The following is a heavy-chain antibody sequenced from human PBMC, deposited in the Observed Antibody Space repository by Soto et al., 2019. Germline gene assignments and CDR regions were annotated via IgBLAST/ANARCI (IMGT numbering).Heavy chain of an antibody. Sequence: SQTLSLTCAISGDSVSSDSGAWHWIRQSPSRGLEWLGRTYYRSKWNNEYAPSVKSRITINPDTSKNQFSLHVNSVAPEDTAVYYCARDGGSERARYMDVWGKGTTVTVS. CDR2: TYYRSKWNN. V-gene: IGHV6-1*01. CDR3: ARDGGSERARYMDV. J-gene: IGHJ6*03. D-gene: IGHD3-10*01. CDR1: GDSVSSDSGA.